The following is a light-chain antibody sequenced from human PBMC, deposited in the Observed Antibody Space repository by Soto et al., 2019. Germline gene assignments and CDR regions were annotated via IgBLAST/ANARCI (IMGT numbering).Light chain of an antibody. V-gene: IGKV1-39*01. CDR1: QSISSY. Sequence: DIPMTQSPSSLSASVGDRVTITCRASQSISSYLNWYQQKPGKAPNLLIYAASSLQSGVPSKFSGSQSGTDFALTISSLQPEDFAIYYCQQRYSSPFTFGPGTKVDIK. CDR2: AAS. J-gene: IGKJ3*01. CDR3: QQRYSSPFT.